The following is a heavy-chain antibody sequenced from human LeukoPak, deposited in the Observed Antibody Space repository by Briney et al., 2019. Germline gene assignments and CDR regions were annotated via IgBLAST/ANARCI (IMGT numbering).Heavy chain of an antibody. CDR2: IYTSGST. J-gene: IGHJ4*02. Sequence: SETLSLTCTVSGGSISSYYWSWIRQPAGKGLEWIGRIYTSGSTNYNPSLKSRVTMTRDTSTSTVYMELSSLRSEDTAVYYCARVTLSAAAGLSFDYWGQGTLVTVSS. D-gene: IGHD6-13*01. CDR3: ARVTLSAAAGLSFDY. CDR1: GGSISSYY. V-gene: IGHV4-4*07.